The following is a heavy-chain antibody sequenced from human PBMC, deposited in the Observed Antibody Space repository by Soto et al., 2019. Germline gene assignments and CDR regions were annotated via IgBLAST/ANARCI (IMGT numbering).Heavy chain of an antibody. CDR3: TTEDPSWLRGLEY. D-gene: IGHD5-12*01. CDR1: GASFTNAW. J-gene: IGHJ4*02. CDR2: IKTRIGSATT. V-gene: IGHV3-15*01. Sequence: EVQLVESGGGLGKPGESLRLSCEASGASFTNAWMNWVRQAPGKGLEWVGRIKTRIGSATTDYAAPVKGRFTISRDDSKNTLYPQMDSLKTEDTSVYYCTTEDPSWLRGLEYWGQGTLVTVSS.